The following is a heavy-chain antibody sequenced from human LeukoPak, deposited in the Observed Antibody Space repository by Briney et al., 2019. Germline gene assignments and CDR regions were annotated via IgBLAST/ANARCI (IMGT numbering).Heavy chain of an antibody. J-gene: IGHJ6*03. CDR3: ARGRLRRRDYYYYYMDV. D-gene: IGHD4-17*01. Sequence: SETLSLTCTVSGGSISSYYWSWIRQPPGKGLEWIGYVHYSGSTNYNPSLKSRVTISVDTSKNQFSLKLSSVTAADTAVYYCARGRLRRRDYYYYYMDVWGKGTTVTVSS. CDR1: GGSISSYY. V-gene: IGHV4-59*12. CDR2: VHYSGST.